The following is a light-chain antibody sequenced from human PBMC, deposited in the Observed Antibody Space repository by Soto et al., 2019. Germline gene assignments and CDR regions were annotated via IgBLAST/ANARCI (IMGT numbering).Light chain of an antibody. V-gene: IGKV1-5*03. CDR1: QSISSW. J-gene: IGKJ1*01. CDR2: KAS. CDR3: QQYSTYWT. Sequence: DIQMTQSPSTLSASVGDRVTITCRASQSISSWLAWYQQKPGKAPRLLIYKASTLESGVPSRFSGSGSGTDFTLTISSLQPDDFATYYCQQYSTYWTFGHGTKVDIK.